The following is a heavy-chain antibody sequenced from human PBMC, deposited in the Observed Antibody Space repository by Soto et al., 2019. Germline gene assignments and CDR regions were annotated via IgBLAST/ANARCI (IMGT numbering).Heavy chain of an antibody. J-gene: IGHJ6*03. CDR3: ASSIPAAMSGMYYYYYMDV. Sequence: PSETLSLTCTVSGGSISSYYWSWIRQPPGKGLEWIGYIYYSGSTNYNPSLKSRVTISVDTSKNQFSLKLSSVTAADTAVYYCASSIPAAMSGMYYYYYMDVWGKGTTVTVSS. V-gene: IGHV4-59*08. CDR2: IYYSGST. D-gene: IGHD2-2*01. CDR1: GGSISSYY.